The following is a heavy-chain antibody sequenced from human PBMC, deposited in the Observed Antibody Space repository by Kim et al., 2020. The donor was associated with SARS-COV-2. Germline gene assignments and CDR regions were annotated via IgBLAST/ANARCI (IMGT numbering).Heavy chain of an antibody. CDR1: GFTFSNYA. J-gene: IGHJ5*02. V-gene: IGHV3-23*01. CDR3: AKAGTRDYGALSCFAP. Sequence: GGSLRLSCAASGFTFSNYAMSWVRQAPGKGLEWVSGISGSGGDTFYADSVKGRFTISRDNSKNTLHLQMNSLRAEDTAVYYCAKAGTRDYGALSCFAPWGQGTRVTVSS. CDR2: ISGSGGDT. D-gene: IGHD3-10*01.